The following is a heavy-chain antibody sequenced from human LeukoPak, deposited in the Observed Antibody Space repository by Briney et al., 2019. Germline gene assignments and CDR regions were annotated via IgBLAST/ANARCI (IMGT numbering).Heavy chain of an antibody. V-gene: IGHV4-34*01. D-gene: IGHD6-13*01. CDR3: ARGVDPAAADAVGFDY. CDR1: GGSFSGYY. CDR2: ITHSGST. Sequence: SETLSLTCAVYGGSFSGYYWSWISQPPGNGLEWIGEITHSGSTNYPPSLKSRVTISVDTSKNQFSLKLSSVTAAATAVYHCARGVDPAAADAVGFDYWGQGTLVTVSS. J-gene: IGHJ4*02.